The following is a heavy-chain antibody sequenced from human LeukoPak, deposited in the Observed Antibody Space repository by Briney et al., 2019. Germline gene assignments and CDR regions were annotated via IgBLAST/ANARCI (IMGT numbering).Heavy chain of an antibody. J-gene: IGHJ3*02. CDR2: ISTDARTI. V-gene: IGHV3-74*01. CDR1: GFTFSSNW. D-gene: IGHD4-11*01. CDR3: ARPTTVTTIAADAFDI. Sequence: PGGSLRLSCAASGFTFSSNWMHWVRQAPGKGLVWVSHISTDARTITYADFVKGRFTISRDNAKNTVYLQMNSLRAEDTAVYYCARPTTVTTIAADAFDIWGQGTMVTVSS.